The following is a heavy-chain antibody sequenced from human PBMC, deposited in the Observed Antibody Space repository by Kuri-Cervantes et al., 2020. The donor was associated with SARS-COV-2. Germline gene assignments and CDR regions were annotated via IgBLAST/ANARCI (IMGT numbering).Heavy chain of an antibody. D-gene: IGHD2-15*01. J-gene: IGHJ4*02. Sequence: ETLSLTCAASGFTFSSYSMNWVRQAPEKRLEWVSSISSSSSYIYYADSVKGRFTISRDNAKNSLYLQMNSLRAEDTAVYYCAREPLYSPYDYWGQGTLVTVSS. CDR2: ISSSSSYI. CDR1: GFTFSSYS. CDR3: AREPLYSPYDY. V-gene: IGHV3-21*01.